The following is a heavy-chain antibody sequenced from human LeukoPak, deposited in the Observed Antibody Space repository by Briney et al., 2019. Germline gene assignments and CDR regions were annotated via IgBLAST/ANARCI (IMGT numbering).Heavy chain of an antibody. J-gene: IGHJ4*02. V-gene: IGHV3-30*14. Sequence: QTGGSLRLSCAPSGFTFNDYAMHWVRQAPGKGPEWVAVISYDGSNKYYADSVKGRFTISRDNSKNTLYLQMNSLRAEDTAVYYCARLRVVPAARGGGFDYWGQGTLVTVSS. CDR3: ARLRVVPAARGGGFDY. CDR1: GFTFNDYA. CDR2: ISYDGSNK. D-gene: IGHD2-2*01.